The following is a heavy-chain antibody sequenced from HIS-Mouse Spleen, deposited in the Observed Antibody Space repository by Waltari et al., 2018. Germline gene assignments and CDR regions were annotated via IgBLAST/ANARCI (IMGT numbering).Heavy chain of an antibody. D-gene: IGHD3-3*01. V-gene: IGHV4-31*03. J-gene: IGHJ5*02. CDR1: GGSISSVGYS. CDR2: IYYSGST. CDR3: ARSPYYDFWSGYSDNWFDP. Sequence: QVQLQESGPGLVKPSQTLSLTCTLSGGSISSVGYSLTWIRHPPGQGMEWIGYIYYSGSTYYNPSLKSRVTISVDTSKNQFSLKLSSVTAADTAVYYCARSPYYDFWSGYSDNWFDPWGQGTLVTVSS.